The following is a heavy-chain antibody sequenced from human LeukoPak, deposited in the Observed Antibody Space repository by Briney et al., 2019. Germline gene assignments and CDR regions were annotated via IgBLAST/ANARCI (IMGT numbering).Heavy chain of an antibody. CDR3: ANRTSGSSWYSSDY. CDR1: GFTFSSFA. V-gene: IGHV3-23*01. D-gene: IGHD6-13*01. Sequence: PGGSLRLSCAASGFTFSSFAMNWVRQAPGKGLEWVSTMSGDATSTYYADSVKGRFTISRDNSKNTLYLQMNSLRAEDTAVYYCANRTSGSSWYSSDYWGQGTLVTVSS. CDR2: MSGDATST. J-gene: IGHJ4*02.